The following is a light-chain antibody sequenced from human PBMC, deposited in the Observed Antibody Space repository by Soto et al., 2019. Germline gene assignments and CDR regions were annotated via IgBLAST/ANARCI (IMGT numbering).Light chain of an antibody. V-gene: IGKV3-11*01. CDR1: QSVSSY. CDR3: QVRTNWSIA. CDR2: DAS. J-gene: IGKJ5*01. Sequence: EIVLTQSPGTLSLSPGERATLSCRARQSVSSYLAWYQQKPGQAPRLLIYDASNRATGIPARFSGTGSGTDFTLTINNLEPEDFAVYYCQVRTNWSIAFGRGTRLEIK.